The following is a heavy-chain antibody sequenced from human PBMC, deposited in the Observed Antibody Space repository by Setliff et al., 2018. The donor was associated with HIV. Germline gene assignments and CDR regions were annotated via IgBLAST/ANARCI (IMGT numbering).Heavy chain of an antibody. CDR2: ISAYNGNT. Sequence: ASVKVSCKASGYTFTSYGISWVRQAPGQGLEWMGWISAYNGNTNYAQKLQGRVTITTDESTSTAYMELSSLRSEDTAVYYCARGGQITSMIVGLMDYWGQGTLVTVSS. CDR3: ARGGQITSMIVGLMDY. V-gene: IGHV1-18*01. J-gene: IGHJ4*02. D-gene: IGHD3-22*01. CDR1: GYTFTSYG.